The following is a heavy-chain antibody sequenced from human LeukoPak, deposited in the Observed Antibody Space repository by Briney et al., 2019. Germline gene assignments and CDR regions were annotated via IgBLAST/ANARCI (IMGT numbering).Heavy chain of an antibody. J-gene: IGHJ5*02. CDR2: INPNSGGT. V-gene: IGHV1-2*02. CDR3: ARDQQEVVVVPAAIWFDP. Sequence: ASVKVSCKASGYTFTGYYMHWVRLAPGQGLEWMGWINPNSGGTNYAQKFQGRVTMTRDTSISTAYMELSRLRSDDTAVYYCARDQQEVVVVPAAIWFDPWGQGTLVTVSS. CDR1: GYTFTGYY. D-gene: IGHD2-2*01.